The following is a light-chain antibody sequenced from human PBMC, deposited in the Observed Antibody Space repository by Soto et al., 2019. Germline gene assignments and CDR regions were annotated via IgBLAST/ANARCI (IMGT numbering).Light chain of an antibody. Sequence: EIVLTQSPGTLSLSPGERATLSCRASQSVSSSYLAWYQQKPGQAPRVLIYGASTRATGIPDRFSGSGSGTDFTLTISRLEPEGFAVYYCQQYGSSPLYTFGQGTKLEIK. CDR3: QQYGSSPLYT. J-gene: IGKJ2*01. CDR1: QSVSSSY. CDR2: GAS. V-gene: IGKV3-20*01.